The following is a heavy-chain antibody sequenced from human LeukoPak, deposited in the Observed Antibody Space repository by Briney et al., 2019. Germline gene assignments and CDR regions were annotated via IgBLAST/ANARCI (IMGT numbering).Heavy chain of an antibody. D-gene: IGHD2-2*01. CDR1: GYTFTSYD. CDR2: MNPNSGNT. CDR3: ARGGGYCSSTSCYEDGYYYYYYYMDV. Sequence: ASVKVSCKASGYTFTSYDINWVRQATGQGLEWMGWMNPNSGNTGYAQKFQGRVTITRNTSISTAYMELSSLRSEDTAVYYCARGGGYCSSTSCYEDGYYYYYYYMDVWGKGTTVTVSS. J-gene: IGHJ6*03. V-gene: IGHV1-8*03.